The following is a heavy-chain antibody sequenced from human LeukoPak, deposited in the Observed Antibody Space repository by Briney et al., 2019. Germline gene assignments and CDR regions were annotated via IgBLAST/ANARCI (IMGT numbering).Heavy chain of an antibody. CDR3: ARDDYSSGWSESGKFPYYQYNGMDV. V-gene: IGHV4-59*02. D-gene: IGHD6-19*01. CDR1: GGSVTSDY. Sequence: PSETLSLTCSVSGGSVTSDYWSWVRQSPGKGLEWIGYIYYRGSTNYNPSLKSRATISVDTSKNQISLKLRSVTAADTAVYYCARDDYSSGWSESGKFPYYQYNGMDVWGQETTVIVSS. CDR2: IYYRGST. J-gene: IGHJ6*02.